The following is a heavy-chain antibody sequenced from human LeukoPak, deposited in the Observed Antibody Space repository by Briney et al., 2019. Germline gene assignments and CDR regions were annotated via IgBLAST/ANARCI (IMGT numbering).Heavy chain of an antibody. CDR1: GFTFSSYG. V-gene: IGHV3-30*02. CDR2: IRYDGSNK. CDR3: AKGGGYETQYYYYYLDV. Sequence: GSLRLSCAASGFTFSSYGMHWVRQAPGKGLEWVAFIRYDGSNKYYADSVKGRFTISRDNSKNTLYLQMKSLRAEDTAVYYCAKGGGYETQYYYYYLDVWGKGTTVTISS. D-gene: IGHD5-12*01. J-gene: IGHJ6*03.